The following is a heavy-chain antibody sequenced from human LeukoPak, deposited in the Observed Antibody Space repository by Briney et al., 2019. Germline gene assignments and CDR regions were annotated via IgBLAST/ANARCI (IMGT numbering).Heavy chain of an antibody. CDR3: ARERTSCSGWFDP. D-gene: IGHD2-2*01. CDR1: GGSISSGSYY. Sequence: SQTLSLTCTVSGGSISSGSYYWSWTRQPPGKGLEWIGEINHSGSTNYNPSLKSRVTISVDTSKNQFSLKLSSVTAADTAVYYCARERTSCSGWFDPWGQGTLVTVSS. V-gene: IGHV4-39*07. CDR2: INHSGST. J-gene: IGHJ5*02.